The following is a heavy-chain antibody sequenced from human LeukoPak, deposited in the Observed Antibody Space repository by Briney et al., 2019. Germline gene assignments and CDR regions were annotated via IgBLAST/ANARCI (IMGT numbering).Heavy chain of an antibody. J-gene: IGHJ4*02. Sequence: SKTLSLTCTVSGGSISSYYWSWIRQPPGKGLEWIGYIYYSGNTNYNPSLKSRVTISVDTSKNQFSLKLSSVTAADTAVYYCARDYDPPGLWGQGTLVTVSS. CDR2: IYYSGNT. V-gene: IGHV4-59*01. CDR3: ARDYDPPGL. D-gene: IGHD3-16*01. CDR1: GGSISSYY.